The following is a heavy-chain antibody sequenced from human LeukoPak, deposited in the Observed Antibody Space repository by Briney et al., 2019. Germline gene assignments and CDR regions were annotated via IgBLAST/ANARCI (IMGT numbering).Heavy chain of an antibody. V-gene: IGHV1-2*02. CDR2: INPNSDNT. CDR3: ARDLGAAAGSSIYYYMDV. J-gene: IGHJ6*03. CDR1: GYPFTGYY. D-gene: IGHD6-13*01. Sequence: ASVKVSCKASGYPFTGYYIHWVRQAPGQGLEWMGWINPNSDNTNYAQKFQGRVTLTRDTSISTAYMELSSLRSDDTAVYFCARDLGAAAGSSIYYYMDVWGKGTTVTVSS.